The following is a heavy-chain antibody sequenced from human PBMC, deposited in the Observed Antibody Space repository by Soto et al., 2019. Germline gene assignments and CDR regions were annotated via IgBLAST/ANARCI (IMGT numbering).Heavy chain of an antibody. Sequence: QVQLQQWGAGLLKPSETLSLTCAVYGGSFSGYYWSWIRQPPGKGLEWIGEINHSGSTNYNPSLKGRVTISVDKSKNQFSLKLSSVTAADTAVYYCARVPVRNYYYGMDVWGQGTTVTVSS. CDR2: INHSGST. V-gene: IGHV4-34*01. CDR1: GGSFSGYY. CDR3: ARVPVRNYYYGMDV. J-gene: IGHJ6*02. D-gene: IGHD2-2*01.